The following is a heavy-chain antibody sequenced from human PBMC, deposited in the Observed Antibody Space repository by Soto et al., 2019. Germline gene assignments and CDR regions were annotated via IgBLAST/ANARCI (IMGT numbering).Heavy chain of an antibody. CDR3: ARGIQGGLLEWLPLENMDV. Sequence: ASVKVSCKASGYTFTSYDINWVRQATGQGLELMGWMNPVSGNTGYAQKFQGRVTMTRNTSISTAYMELSSLRSEDTAVFYCARGIQGGLLEWLPLENMDVWGKGTTVTVSS. V-gene: IGHV1-8*01. J-gene: IGHJ6*03. D-gene: IGHD3-3*01. CDR1: GYTFTSYD. CDR2: MNPVSGNT.